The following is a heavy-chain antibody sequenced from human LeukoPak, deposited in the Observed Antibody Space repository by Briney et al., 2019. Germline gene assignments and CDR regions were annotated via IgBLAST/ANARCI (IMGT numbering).Heavy chain of an antibody. Sequence: PSETLSLTCTVSGGSISSFYWSWIREPAGKGLEWIGRIYTSGNTNYNPSLKSRVSMSVDTSKNQFSLKLSSVTAADTAMYYCASEYYYDTSGYYSLARWGQGTLVTVSS. V-gene: IGHV4-4*07. CDR3: ASEYYYDTSGYYSLAR. CDR1: GGSISSFY. D-gene: IGHD3-22*01. CDR2: IYTSGNT. J-gene: IGHJ4*02.